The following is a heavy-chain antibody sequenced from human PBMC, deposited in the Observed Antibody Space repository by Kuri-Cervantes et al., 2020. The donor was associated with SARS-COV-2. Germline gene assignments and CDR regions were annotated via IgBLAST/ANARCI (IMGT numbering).Heavy chain of an antibody. CDR3: AKDTGSSWYFWYY. Sequence: SLKISCAASGFTFDDYAMYWVRQAPGKGLEWVSGISWNSGSIGYADSVKGRFTISRDNAKNYLYLQMNSLRAEDTALYYCAKDTGSSWYFWYYWGQGTLVTVSS. D-gene: IGHD6-13*01. CDR1: GFTFDDYA. CDR2: ISWNSGSI. V-gene: IGHV3-9*01. J-gene: IGHJ4*02.